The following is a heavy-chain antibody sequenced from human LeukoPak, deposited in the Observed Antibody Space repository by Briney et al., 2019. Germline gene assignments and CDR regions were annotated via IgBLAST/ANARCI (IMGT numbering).Heavy chain of an antibody. J-gene: IGHJ4*02. D-gene: IGHD3-22*01. Sequence: PGRSLRLSCAASGFTFDDYAMHWVRQAPGKGLEWVSTISWNSGSIGYADSVKGRFTISRDNAKNSPYLQMNSLRPEDMALYYCAKSQYYDSSGSFDYWGQGSLVTVSS. CDR1: GFTFDDYA. CDR3: AKSQYYDSSGSFDY. CDR2: ISWNSGSI. V-gene: IGHV3-9*03.